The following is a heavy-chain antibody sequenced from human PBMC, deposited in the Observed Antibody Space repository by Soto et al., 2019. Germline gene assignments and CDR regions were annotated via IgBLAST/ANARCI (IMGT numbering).Heavy chain of an antibody. CDR1: GFSLSTSGVG. Sequence: QITLKEYGPTLVKPTQTLTLTCTFSGFSLSTSGVGVGWIRQPPGKALEWLALIYWNDDKRYSPSLKSRLTITKDTSKNQVVLTMTNMDPVDTATYYCAHRQQLFHFDYWGQGTLVTVSS. CDR2: IYWNDDK. J-gene: IGHJ4*02. D-gene: IGHD2-2*01. CDR3: AHRQQLFHFDY. V-gene: IGHV2-5*01.